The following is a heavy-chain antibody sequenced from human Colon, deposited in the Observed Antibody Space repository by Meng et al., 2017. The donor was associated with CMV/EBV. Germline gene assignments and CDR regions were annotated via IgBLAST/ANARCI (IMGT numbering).Heavy chain of an antibody. CDR2: IIPIFGAP. CDR1: GGSFTSNG. J-gene: IGHJ4*02. Sequence: VQLVQSGAEVKRPGSSVKVSCKASGGSFTSNGVNWVRQAPGQGLEWMGSIIPIFGAPNYAQKFQGRLSITADESTTTAYLELSGLTSDDTAVYYCTRDRRYWGQGTLVTVSS. V-gene: IGHV1-69*15. CDR3: TRDRRY.